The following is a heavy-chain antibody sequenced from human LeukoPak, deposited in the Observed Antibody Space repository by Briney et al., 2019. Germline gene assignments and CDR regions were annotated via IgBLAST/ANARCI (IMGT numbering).Heavy chain of an antibody. D-gene: IGHD6-13*01. CDR1: GFTFSSYT. J-gene: IGHJ4*02. V-gene: IGHV3-23*01. CDR2: ISGSGGST. CDR3: ATSSTWQTMNFDY. Sequence: GGSLRLSCAASGFTFSSYTMRWVRQAPGKGLEWVSSISGSGGSTYYSDSVRGRFTSSRDNSKNTLYLQMNSLRVEDTAVYYCATSSTWQTMNFDYWGQGTLVTVSS.